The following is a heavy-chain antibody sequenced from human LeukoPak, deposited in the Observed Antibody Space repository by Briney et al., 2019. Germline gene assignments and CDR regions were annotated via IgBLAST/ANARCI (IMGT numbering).Heavy chain of an antibody. CDR1: GDSISSDY. V-gene: IGHV4-4*07. CDR2: IYTSGST. Sequence: SETLSLTCTVSGDSISSDYWSWIRQPAGEGLEWIGRIYTSGSTYYNPSLKSRVTMSLDTSKNQFSLRLSSVTAADTAVYYCARESKYYYHSSDYYYYVDSWGQGTLVTVSS. J-gene: IGHJ4*02. CDR3: ARESKYYYHSSDYYYYVDS. D-gene: IGHD3-22*01.